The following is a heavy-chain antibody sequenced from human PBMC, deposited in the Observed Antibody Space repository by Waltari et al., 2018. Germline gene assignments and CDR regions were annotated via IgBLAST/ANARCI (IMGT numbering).Heavy chain of an antibody. CDR3: ARGVGVIVMPYFDS. V-gene: IGHV4-59*01. D-gene: IGHD3-3*01. J-gene: IGHJ4*02. CDR1: GGSFSSFY. CDR2: IYFSGST. Sequence: QVQLQESGPGLVKPSETLSLTCTVSGGSFSSFYWSGIRQPPGRGQEWIGYIYFSGSTNYNPSLKSRVAMSLDTSKNPFSLKLSSVTAADTGVYYCARGVGVIVMPYFDSWGQGTLVTVSS.